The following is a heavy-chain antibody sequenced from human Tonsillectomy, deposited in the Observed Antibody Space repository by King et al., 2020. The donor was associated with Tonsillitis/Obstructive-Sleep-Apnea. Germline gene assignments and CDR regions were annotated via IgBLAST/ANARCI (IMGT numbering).Heavy chain of an antibody. Sequence: VQLVESGTEVKKPGASVKVSCKASGYTFTSYDINWVRQATGQGLEWMGWMNPNSGNTGYAQKFQGRVTMXRNTSISTAXMELSSLKSEDTAVYYCARXXXTGTTYNWFDPWGXXTLVTVSS. V-gene: IGHV1-8*01. CDR3: ARXXXTGTTYNWFDP. J-gene: IGHJ5*02. CDR2: MNPNSGNT. CDR1: GYTFTSYD.